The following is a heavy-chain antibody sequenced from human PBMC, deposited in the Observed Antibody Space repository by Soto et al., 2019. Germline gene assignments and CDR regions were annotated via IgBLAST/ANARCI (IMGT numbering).Heavy chain of an antibody. CDR1: GYTFTNYW. CDR3: ARYAGASQNWFDP. J-gene: IGHJ5*02. Sequence: GESLKISCKGSGYTFTNYWIGWVRQMPGKGLEYIGIIYPGDSDTRYSPSFQGQVTISADKSISTAYLQWSSPKASDTGIYYCARYAGASQNWFDPWGQGTLVTVSS. D-gene: IGHD1-26*01. CDR2: IYPGDSDT. V-gene: IGHV5-51*01.